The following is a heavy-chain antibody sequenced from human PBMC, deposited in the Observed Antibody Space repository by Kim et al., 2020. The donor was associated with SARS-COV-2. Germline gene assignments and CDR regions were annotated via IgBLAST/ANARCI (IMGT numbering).Heavy chain of an antibody. Sequence: SETLSLTCTVSGGSFSSYYWSWIRQPPGKGLEWIGYIYYSGSTNYNPSLKSRVTISVDTSQKQFSLKLSSVTAADTAVYYCARIIRRHGITMVRGVIANSYFDYWGQGTLVTVSS. D-gene: IGHD3-10*01. J-gene: IGHJ4*02. CDR1: GGSFSSYY. CDR2: IYYSGST. CDR3: ARIIRRHGITMVRGVIANSYFDY. V-gene: IGHV4-59*01.